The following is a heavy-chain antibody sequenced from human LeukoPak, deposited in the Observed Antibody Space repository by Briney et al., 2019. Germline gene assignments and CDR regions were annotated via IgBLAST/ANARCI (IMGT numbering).Heavy chain of an antibody. CDR1: GFTFDDYA. CDR2: ISWNSGSI. Sequence: GGSLRLSCAASGFTFDDYAMHWVRQAPGKGLEWVSGISWNSGSIGYADSVKGRFTISRDNAKNSLYLQMNSLRAEDTALYYCAKGNGDPPFDYWGQGTLVTVSS. V-gene: IGHV3-9*01. D-gene: IGHD4-17*01. J-gene: IGHJ4*02. CDR3: AKGNGDPPFDY.